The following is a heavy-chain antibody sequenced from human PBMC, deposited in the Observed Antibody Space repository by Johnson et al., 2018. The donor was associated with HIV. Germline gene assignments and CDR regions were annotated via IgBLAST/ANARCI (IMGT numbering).Heavy chain of an antibody. V-gene: IGHV3-30*19. J-gene: IGHJ3*02. D-gene: IGHD1-26*01. Sequence: VQLVESGGGVVQPGGSLRLSCVASGFTFSSYGMHWVRQAPGKGLEWVAVISYDGSNKYYADSVKGPFTISRDNSKNTLDLQMNRLRAQDTAVYYCARDWEGYAFDIWGQGTMVTVSS. CDR3: ARDWEGYAFDI. CDR1: GFTFSSYG. CDR2: ISYDGSNK.